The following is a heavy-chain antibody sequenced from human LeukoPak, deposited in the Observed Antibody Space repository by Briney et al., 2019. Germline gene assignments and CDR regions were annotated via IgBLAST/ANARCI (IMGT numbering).Heavy chain of an antibody. V-gene: IGHV4-4*02. D-gene: IGHD3-10*01. J-gene: IGHJ4*02. CDR1: GVSINNSYW. Sequence: SETLSLTCTVSGVSINNSYWWSWVRQPPGKGLEWIGEIYHSGSPNYNPSLKTRVTISVDKSENHFSLSLSSVTAADTAIYYCARGVGEYPLYYFDFWGQGTLVTVSS. CDR3: ARGVGEYPLYYFDF. CDR2: IYHSGSP.